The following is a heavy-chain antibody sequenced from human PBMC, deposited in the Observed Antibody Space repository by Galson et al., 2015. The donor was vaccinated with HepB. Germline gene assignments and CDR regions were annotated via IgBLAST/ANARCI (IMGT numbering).Heavy chain of an antibody. D-gene: IGHD2-2*01. CDR1: GGTFSSYA. CDR3: ARVAMVPAARQRGGYYYYYYMDV. CDR2: IIPILGIA. Sequence: SVKVSCKASGGTFSSYAISWVRQAPGQGLEWMGRIIPILGIANYAQKFQGRVTITADKSTSTAYMELSSLRSEDTAVYYCARVAMVPAARQRGGYYYYYYMDVWGKGTTVTVSS. V-gene: IGHV1-69*04. J-gene: IGHJ6*03.